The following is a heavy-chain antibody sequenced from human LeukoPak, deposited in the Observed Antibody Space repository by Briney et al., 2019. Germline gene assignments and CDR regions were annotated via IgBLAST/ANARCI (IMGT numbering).Heavy chain of an antibody. J-gene: IGHJ4*02. CDR1: GFTFSSYA. CDR2: LSGSGAST. CDR3: AKQKGYCSGGSCYYSDY. D-gene: IGHD2-15*01. Sequence: PGGSLSLSCAASGFTFSSYAMSWVRQAPGKGLEWFSTLSGSGASTSYADSVKGRFTISRDNSKNTLYLQMNSLRAEDTARYYCAKQKGYCSGGSCYYSDYWGQGTLVTVSS. V-gene: IGHV3-23*01.